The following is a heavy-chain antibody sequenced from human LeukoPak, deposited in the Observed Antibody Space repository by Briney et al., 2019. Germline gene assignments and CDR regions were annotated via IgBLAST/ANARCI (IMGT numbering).Heavy chain of an antibody. V-gene: IGHV3-74*01. J-gene: IGHJ5*02. CDR3: ARELGCSSTSCYSPPNWFDP. CDR1: GFTFSSYW. CDR2: INSDGSST. Sequence: GGSLRLSCAASGFTFSSYWMHWVRQAPGKGLVWVSRINSDGSSTSYADSVKGRFTISRDNAKNTLYLQMNSLRAEDTAVYYCARELGCSSTSCYSPPNWFDPWGQGTLVTVSS. D-gene: IGHD2-2*01.